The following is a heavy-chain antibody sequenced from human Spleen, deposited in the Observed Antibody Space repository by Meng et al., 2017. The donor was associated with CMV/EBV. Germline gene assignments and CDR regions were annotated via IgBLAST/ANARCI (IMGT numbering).Heavy chain of an antibody. CDR3: ARDRGRLGRRGYYGMDV. Sequence: SVKVSCKTSGGTFNNYAINYLRQAPGQGLEWMGRIIPILGIANYAQKFQGRVTITADKSTSTAYMELSSLRSEDTAVYYCARDRGRLGRRGYYGMDVWGQGTTVTVSS. J-gene: IGHJ6*02. V-gene: IGHV1-69*04. CDR1: GGTFNNYA. CDR2: IIPILGIA. D-gene: IGHD1-1*01.